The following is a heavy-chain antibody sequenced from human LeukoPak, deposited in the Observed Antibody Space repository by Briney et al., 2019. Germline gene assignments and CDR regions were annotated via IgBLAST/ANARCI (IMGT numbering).Heavy chain of an antibody. CDR3: ARGQTWFGINWFDP. Sequence: SETLSLTCAVYGGSFSGYYWSWIRQPPGKGLEWIGEINHSGSTSYNPSLKSRVTISVDTSKNQFSLKLSSVTAADTAVYYCARGQTWFGINWFDPWGQGTLVTVSS. D-gene: IGHD3-10*01. CDR1: GGSFSGYY. CDR2: INHSGST. J-gene: IGHJ5*02. V-gene: IGHV4-34*01.